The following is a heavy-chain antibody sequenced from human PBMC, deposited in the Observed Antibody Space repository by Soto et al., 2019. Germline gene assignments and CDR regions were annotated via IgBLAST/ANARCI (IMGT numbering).Heavy chain of an antibody. CDR1: GGSRGRYY. CDR2: IYYSGNIYYSGNT. D-gene: IGHD3-10*01. CDR3: ARDGRLMLRGFSFYNGMDV. Sequence: SATLSLTCTVFGGSRGRYYWCWIRQYPGKGLEWFGYIYYSGNIYYSGNTNYNPSLKSRVTISIDRSKNQFSLKLTSVTVADTAVYFCARDGRLMLRGFSFYNGMDVWGQGTTVT. J-gene: IGHJ6*02. V-gene: IGHV4-59*01.